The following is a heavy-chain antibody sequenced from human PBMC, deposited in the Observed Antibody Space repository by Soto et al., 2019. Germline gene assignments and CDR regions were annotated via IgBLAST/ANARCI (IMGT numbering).Heavy chain of an antibody. CDR3: ARARRGYSFGRNYYYYGMDV. D-gene: IGHD5-18*01. CDR2: INHSGST. CDR1: GGSFSGYY. V-gene: IGHV4-34*01. J-gene: IGHJ6*02. Sequence: SETLSLTCAVYGGSFSGYYWSWIRQPPGKGLEWVGEINHSGSTNYNPSLKSRVTISVDTSKNQFSLKLSSVTAADTAVYYCARARRGYSFGRNYYYYGMDVWGQGNTVTVSS.